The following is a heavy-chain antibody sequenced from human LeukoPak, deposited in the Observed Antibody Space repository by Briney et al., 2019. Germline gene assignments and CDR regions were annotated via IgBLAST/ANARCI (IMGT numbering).Heavy chain of an antibody. CDR1: GFTFSSYW. Sequence: GGSLRLSCAASGFTFSSYWMSWDRQAPGKGLEWVANIKQDGSEKYYVDSVKGRFTISRDNAKNSLYLQMNSLRAEDTAVYYCARGARGGDFKNWGQGTLVTVSS. J-gene: IGHJ1*01. V-gene: IGHV3-7*01. CDR2: IKQDGSEK. D-gene: IGHD2-21*01. CDR3: ARGARGGDFKN.